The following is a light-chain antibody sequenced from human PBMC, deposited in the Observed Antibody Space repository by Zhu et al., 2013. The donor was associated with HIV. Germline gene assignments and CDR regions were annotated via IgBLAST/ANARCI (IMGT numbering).Light chain of an antibody. V-gene: IGKV3D-20*02. CDR3: QQRTTWRPGT. CDR1: QSVSSDY. J-gene: IGKJ1*01. Sequence: EIVLTQSPGTLSLSPGEGATLSCRASQSVSSDYLAWYQQKPGQAPRLLIYGASSRATGIPDRFSGSGSGTDFTLTISRLEPEDFAVYYCQQRTTWRPGTFGQGTRVEVK. CDR2: GAS.